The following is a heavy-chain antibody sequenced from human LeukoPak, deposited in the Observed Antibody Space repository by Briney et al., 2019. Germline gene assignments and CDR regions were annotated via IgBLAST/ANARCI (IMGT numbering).Heavy chain of an antibody. D-gene: IGHD6-19*01. J-gene: IGHJ4*02. V-gene: IGHV3-48*03. CDR2: ISSSGSTI. CDR3: ASGLSYSSGRSLDY. Sequence: PGGSLRLSCAASGFTFSSYEMNWVRQAPGKGLEWVSYISSSGSTIYYADSVKGRFTISRDNAKNSLYLQMNSLRAEDTAVYYCASGLSYSSGRSLDYWGQGTLVTVSS. CDR1: GFTFSSYE.